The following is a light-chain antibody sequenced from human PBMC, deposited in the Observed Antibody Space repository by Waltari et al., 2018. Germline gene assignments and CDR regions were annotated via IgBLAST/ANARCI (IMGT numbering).Light chain of an antibody. V-gene: IGKV3-15*01. CDR1: QSITSN. Sequence: VMTQFPATLSLSPGESATLFCRASQSITSNLAWYQQKPGQAPRLLMYGASIRAPGIPARVSGSGSETEFTLTISSLQSEGFAVYYCHQYNNWPGTFGQGTKLEIK. CDR3: HQYNNWPGT. CDR2: GAS. J-gene: IGKJ2*02.